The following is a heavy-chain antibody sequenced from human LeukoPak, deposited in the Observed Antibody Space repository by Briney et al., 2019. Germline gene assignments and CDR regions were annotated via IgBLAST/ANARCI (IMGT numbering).Heavy chain of an antibody. V-gene: IGHV3-48*03. CDR3: ARIVGATTVWGLDY. J-gene: IGHJ4*02. CDR1: GFTFSNYE. CDR2: ISSSGSDI. Sequence: GGSLRLSCAASGFTFSNYEMHWVRQAPGKGLEWVSYISSSGSDIYYADSVKGRFTISRDNAKNSLYLHMNSLRAEDTALYYCARIVGATTVWGLDYWGQGTLVTVSS. D-gene: IGHD1-26*01.